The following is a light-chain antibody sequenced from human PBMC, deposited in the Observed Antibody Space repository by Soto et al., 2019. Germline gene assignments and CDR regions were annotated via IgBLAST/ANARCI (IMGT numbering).Light chain of an antibody. CDR2: DVS. CDR1: QGGSSY. Sequence: EIVLTRSPAALSFSPGERATLSGRASQGGSSYLAWNQQKPGQAPRLLIYDVSNRATGIPARFSGSGSGTDFTLTISSLEPEDFAVYACQPLGIWPPRFGQGTKVEIK. CDR3: QPLGIWPPR. V-gene: IGKV3-11*01. J-gene: IGKJ1*01.